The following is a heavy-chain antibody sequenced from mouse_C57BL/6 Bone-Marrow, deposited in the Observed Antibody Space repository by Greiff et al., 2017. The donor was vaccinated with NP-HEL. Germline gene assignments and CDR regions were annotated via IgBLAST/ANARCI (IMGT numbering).Heavy chain of an antibody. Sequence: QVQLQQSGAELVRPGTSVKVSCKASGYAFTNYLIEWVKQRPGQGLEWIGVINPGSGGTNYNEKFKGKATLTADKSSSTAYMQLSSLTSEDSAVYFCARSNYYGSSYWYFDVGGTGTTVTVSS. J-gene: IGHJ1*03. CDR1: GYAFTNYL. V-gene: IGHV1-54*01. CDR2: INPGSGGT. D-gene: IGHD1-1*01. CDR3: ARSNYYGSSYWYFDV.